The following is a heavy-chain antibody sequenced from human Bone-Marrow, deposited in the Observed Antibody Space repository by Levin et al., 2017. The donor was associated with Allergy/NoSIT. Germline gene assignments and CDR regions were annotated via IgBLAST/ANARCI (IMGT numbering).Heavy chain of an antibody. V-gene: IGHV3-11*06. J-gene: IGHJ5*02. CDR1: GFTFSDYY. CDR2: ISSSSSYT. Sequence: GESLKISCAASGFTFSDYYMSWIRQAPGKGLEWVSYISSSSSYTNYADSVKGRFTISRDNAKNSLYLQMNSLRAEDTAVYYCARDLGKRRITIFGVVMKIPYNWFDPWGQGTLVTVSS. CDR3: ARDLGKRRITIFGVVMKIPYNWFDP. D-gene: IGHD3-3*01.